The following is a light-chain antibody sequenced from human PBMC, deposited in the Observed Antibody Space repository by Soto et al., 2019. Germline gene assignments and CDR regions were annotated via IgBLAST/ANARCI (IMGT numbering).Light chain of an antibody. CDR3: QQSYSTPYT. CDR1: QSISSY. V-gene: IGKV1-39*01. CDR2: AAS. J-gene: IGKJ2*01. Sequence: DIQMIQSPSSLSASVGDRVTITCRASQSISSYLNWYQQKPGKAPKLLIYAASSLQSGVPSRFSGSGSGTDFTITISSLQPEDFATYYCQQSYSTPYTFGQGTKLEIK.